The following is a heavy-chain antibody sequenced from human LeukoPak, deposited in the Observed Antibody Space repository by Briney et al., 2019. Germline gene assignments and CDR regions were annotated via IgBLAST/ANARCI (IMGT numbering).Heavy chain of an antibody. CDR2: ISPSSGTI. D-gene: IGHD3-22*01. J-gene: IGHJ4*02. CDR3: ARDPNANSGNFYPFDY. CDR1: GFTFGGYT. V-gene: IGHV3-48*01. Sequence: GGSLRLSCAASGFTFGGYTMSWVRQVPGKGLEWVSHISPSSGTICYADAVKGRFTVSRDNAKNSLYLQMNSLRAEDTAVYYCARDPNANSGNFYPFDYWGQGTLVTVSS.